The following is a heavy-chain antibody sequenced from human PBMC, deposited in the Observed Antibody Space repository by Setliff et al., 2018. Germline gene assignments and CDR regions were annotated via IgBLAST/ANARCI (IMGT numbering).Heavy chain of an antibody. V-gene: IGHV7-4-1*02. CDR1: GYTFSTYA. Sequence: GASVNVSCKGSGYTFSTYAIIWMRQAPGQGLEWMGWLNTNTGNPRYAQGFTGRVVFSLDTSVSTAYLQISSLQAEDTAIYYCARGSRFGTIVYRGDYYLDVWGKGTTVTVSS. CDR2: LNTNTGNP. J-gene: IGHJ6*03. CDR3: ARGSRFGTIVYRGDYYLDV. D-gene: IGHD3-10*01.